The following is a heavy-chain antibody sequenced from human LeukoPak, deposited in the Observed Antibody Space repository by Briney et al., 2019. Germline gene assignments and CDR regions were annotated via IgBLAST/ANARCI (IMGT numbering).Heavy chain of an antibody. CDR3: ARDGDSVSFDY. Sequence: GASVKVYCKASGGTFSSYAISWVRQAPGQGLEWMGGIIPIFGTANYAQKFQGRVTITTDESTSTAYMELSSLRSEDTAVYYCARDGDSVSFDYWGQGTLVTVSS. V-gene: IGHV1-69*05. CDR2: IIPIFGTA. J-gene: IGHJ4*02. CDR1: GGTFSSYA. D-gene: IGHD3-10*01.